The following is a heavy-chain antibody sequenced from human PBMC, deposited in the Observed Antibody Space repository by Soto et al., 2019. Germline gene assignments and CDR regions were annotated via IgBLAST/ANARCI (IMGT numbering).Heavy chain of an antibody. CDR1: GFTFSSYA. J-gene: IGHJ6*02. Sequence: GGSLRLSCAASGFTFSSYAMHWVRQAPGKGLEWVAVISYDGSNKYYADSVKGRFTISRDNSKNTLYLQMNSLRAEDTAVYYCARDKATGRAAYYYSGMDVWGQGTTVTVSS. D-gene: IGHD6-25*01. CDR2: ISYDGSNK. CDR3: ARDKATGRAAYYYSGMDV. V-gene: IGHV3-30-3*01.